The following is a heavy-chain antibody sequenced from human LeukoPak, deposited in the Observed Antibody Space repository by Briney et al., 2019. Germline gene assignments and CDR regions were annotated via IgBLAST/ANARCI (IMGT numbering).Heavy chain of an antibody. V-gene: IGHV3-7*01. CDR2: IKQDGSEK. CDR1: GFTFSDYY. D-gene: IGHD3-10*01. CDR3: ARAHAKYYYGSGTPRHDY. Sequence: GGSLRLSCAASGFTFSDYYMSWIRQAPVKGLEWVANIKQDGSEKYYVDSVKGRFTISRDNAKNSLYLQMNSLRAEDTAVYYCARAHAKYYYGSGTPRHDYWGQGTLVTVSS. J-gene: IGHJ4*02.